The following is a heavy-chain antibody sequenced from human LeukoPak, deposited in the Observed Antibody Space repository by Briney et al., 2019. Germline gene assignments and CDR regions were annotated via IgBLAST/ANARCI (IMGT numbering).Heavy chain of an antibody. D-gene: IGHD6-13*01. J-gene: IGHJ4*02. CDR3: ARGLAAAGTRGPY. CDR2: ISSGGTYV. V-gene: IGHV3-21*01. Sequence: GGSLRLSCVVSGFTFKTYSMNWVRQAPGKGLEWVSSISSGGTYVDYADSVKGRFTISRDNAKNSLYLQMNSLRAEDTAVYYCARGLAAAGTRGPYWGQGTLVTVSS. CDR1: GFTFKTYS.